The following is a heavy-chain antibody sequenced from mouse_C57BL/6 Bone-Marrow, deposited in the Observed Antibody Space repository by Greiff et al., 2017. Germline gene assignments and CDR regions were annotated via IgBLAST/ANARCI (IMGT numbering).Heavy chain of an antibody. Sequence: VKLMESGAELVRPGASVTLSCKASCYTFPDYEMHWVKQTPVHGLEWIGAIAPETGGTAYNQKFTGKARLTADTYSSTAYVELRSLTSVDSAVYYWTRVYYYSKFFDYWGQGTTRTGSS. J-gene: IGHJ2*01. CDR1: CYTFPDYE. CDR3: TRVYYYSKFFDY. CDR2: IAPETGGT. D-gene: IGHD1-1*01. V-gene: IGHV1-15*01.